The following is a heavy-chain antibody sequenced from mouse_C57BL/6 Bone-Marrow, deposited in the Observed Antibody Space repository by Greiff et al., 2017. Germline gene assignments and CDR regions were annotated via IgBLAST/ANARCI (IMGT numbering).Heavy chain of an antibody. CDR2: IDPENGDT. CDR3: TRIAY. V-gene: IGHV14-4*01. J-gene: IGHJ3*01. Sequence: EVQLVESGAELVRPGASVKLSCTASGFNIKDDYMHWVKQRPEQGLEWIGWIDPENGDTEYASKFQGKATITVDPSSNTAYLQLSSLTSADTAVYYCTRIAYWGQGTLVTVSA. CDR1: GFNIKDDY.